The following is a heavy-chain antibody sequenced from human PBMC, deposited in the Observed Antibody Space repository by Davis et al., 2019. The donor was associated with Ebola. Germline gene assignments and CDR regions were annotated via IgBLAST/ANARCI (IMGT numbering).Heavy chain of an antibody. V-gene: IGHV4-30-2*01. D-gene: IGHD6-6*01. CDR2: IYHSGST. Sequence: SETLSLTCAVSGGSISSGGYSWSWIRQPPGKGLEWIGYIYHSGSTYYNPSLKSRVTISVDRSKNQFSLQLNSVTPEDTAVYYCARGGPVGSSSWVGYYYGMDVWGQGTTVTVSS. J-gene: IGHJ6*02. CDR1: GGSISSGGYS. CDR3: ARGGPVGSSSWVGYYYGMDV.